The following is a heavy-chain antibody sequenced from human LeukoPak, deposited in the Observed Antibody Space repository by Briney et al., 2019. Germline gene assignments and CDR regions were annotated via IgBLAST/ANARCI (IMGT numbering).Heavy chain of an antibody. J-gene: IGHJ4*02. Sequence: GGSLRLSCAVSGFTFSSYSMNWVRQAPGKGLEWVSYISSSSSTIYYADSVKGRFTMSRDNAKNSLYLQMNSLRAEDTAVYYCARGSYCSSTSCLDYWGQGTLVTVSS. CDR1: GFTFSSYS. CDR2: ISSSSSTI. CDR3: ARGSYCSSTSCLDY. D-gene: IGHD2-2*01. V-gene: IGHV3-48*01.